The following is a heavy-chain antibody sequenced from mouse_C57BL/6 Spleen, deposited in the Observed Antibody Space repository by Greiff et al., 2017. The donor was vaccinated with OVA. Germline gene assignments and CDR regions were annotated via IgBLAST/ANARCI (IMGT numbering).Heavy chain of an antibody. CDR1: GFNIKDYY. V-gene: IGHV14-1*01. J-gene: IGHJ2*01. Sequence: EVQLQQSGAALVRPGASVKLSCTASGFNIKDYYMHWVKQRPEQGLEWIGRIDPEDGDTEYAPKFQGKATMTADTSSNTAYLQLSSLTSEDTAVYYCTTPSPYYGSSLYYFDYWGQGTTLTVSS. D-gene: IGHD1-1*01. CDR3: TTPSPYYGSSLYYFDY. CDR2: IDPEDGDT.